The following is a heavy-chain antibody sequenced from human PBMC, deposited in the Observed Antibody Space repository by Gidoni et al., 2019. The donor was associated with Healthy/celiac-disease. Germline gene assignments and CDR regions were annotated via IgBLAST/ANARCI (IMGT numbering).Heavy chain of an antibody. CDR2: ISGSGGST. CDR3: AKGPRWLYVRFGYFQH. Sequence: EVQLLESGGGLVQPGGSLRLSCAASGFTFSSYAMSWVRQAPGKGLEWVSAISGSGGSTYYADSVKGRFTISRDNSKNTLYLQMNSLRAEDTAVYYCAKGPRWLYVRFGYFQHWGQGTLVTVSS. CDR1: GFTFSSYA. J-gene: IGHJ1*01. V-gene: IGHV3-23*01. D-gene: IGHD6-19*01.